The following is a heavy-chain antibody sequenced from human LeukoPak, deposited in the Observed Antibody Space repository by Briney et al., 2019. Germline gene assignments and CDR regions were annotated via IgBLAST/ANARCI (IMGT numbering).Heavy chain of an antibody. Sequence: GGALRLSCAASGFTFSSYAMHWVRQAPGKGPEWVAVISYDGSNKYYADSVKGRFTISRDNSKNTLYLQMNSLRAEDTAVYYCARDSTYYYDSGSSGPHYFDYWGQGTLVTVSS. V-gene: IGHV3-30*01. D-gene: IGHD3-10*01. CDR1: GFTFSSYA. CDR3: ARDSTYYYDSGSSGPHYFDY. CDR2: ISYDGSNK. J-gene: IGHJ4*02.